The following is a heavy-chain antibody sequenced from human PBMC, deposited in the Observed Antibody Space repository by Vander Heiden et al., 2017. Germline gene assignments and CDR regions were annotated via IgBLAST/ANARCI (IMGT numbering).Heavy chain of an antibody. CDR2: ISWKSGVI. CDR3: AKDHYYDSSGMFDP. V-gene: IGHV3-9*01. CDR1: GFTFDDYA. Sequence: EVQLVESGGGLVQPGRSLRLSCAASGFTFDDYAMHWVRQPPGKGLEWVSGISWKSGVIGDADSVKGRFTISRDNAKNSLYLQMNSLRAEDTALYYCAKDHYYDSSGMFDPWGQGTLVTVSS. J-gene: IGHJ5*02. D-gene: IGHD3-22*01.